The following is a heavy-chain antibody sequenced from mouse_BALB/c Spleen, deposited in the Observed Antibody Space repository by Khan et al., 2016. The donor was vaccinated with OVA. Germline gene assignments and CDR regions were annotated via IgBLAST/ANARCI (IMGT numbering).Heavy chain of an antibody. CDR3: ARDGAYYRNDGWFAY. D-gene: IGHD2-14*01. Sequence: QVRLQQSGAELARPGASVKMSCKASGYTFTGYTIHWIKQRPGQGLEWIGYINPSSGYTNYNQKFKDKATLTADKSSTTAYMQLSSLTSDDSAVYYCARDGAYYRNDGWFAYWGQGTLVTVSA. CDR1: GYTFTGYT. V-gene: IGHV1-4*01. J-gene: IGHJ3*01. CDR2: INPSSGYT.